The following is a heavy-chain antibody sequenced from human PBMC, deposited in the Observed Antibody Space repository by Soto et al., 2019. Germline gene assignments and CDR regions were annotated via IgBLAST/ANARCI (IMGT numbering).Heavy chain of an antibody. J-gene: IGHJ4*02. CDR3: ARDLRDAMVTWYFDY. D-gene: IGHD5-18*01. CDR1: GFTFSSYS. Sequence: GGSLRLSCAASGFTFSSYSMNWVRQAPGKGLEWVSSISSSSSYIYYADSVKGRFTISRDNAKNSLYLQMDSLRAEDTAVYYCARDLRDAMVTWYFDYWGQRTPVTVSS. V-gene: IGHV3-21*01. CDR2: ISSSSSYI.